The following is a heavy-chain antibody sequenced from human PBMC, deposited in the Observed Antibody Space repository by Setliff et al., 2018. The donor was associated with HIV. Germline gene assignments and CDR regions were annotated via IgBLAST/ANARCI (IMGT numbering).Heavy chain of an antibody. V-gene: IGHV4-59*01. D-gene: IGHD2-15*01. CDR2: IYYSGST. CDR3: ALGDCSGGSPECLRDYYGMDV. J-gene: IGHJ6*02. Sequence: PSETLSLTCTVSGGSISSYYWSWIRQPPGKGLEWLGYIYYSGSTNYNPSLKSRVTRSVDTSKNQFSLKRSSVTAADTAVYYCALGDCSGGSPECLRDYYGMDVWGQGTTVTVSS. CDR1: GGSISSYY.